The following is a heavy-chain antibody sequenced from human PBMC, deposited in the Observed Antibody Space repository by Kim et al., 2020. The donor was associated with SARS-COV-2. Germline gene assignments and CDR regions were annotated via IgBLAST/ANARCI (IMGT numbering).Heavy chain of an antibody. V-gene: IGHV3-48*03. CDR2: ISSSGSTI. Sequence: GGSLRLSCAASGFTFSSYEMNWVRQAPGKGLEWVSYISSSGSTIYYADSVKGRFTISRDNAKNSLYLQMNSLRAEDTAVYYCARSRITIFGVVKVPGRDYGMDVWGQGTTVTVSS. CDR1: GFTFSSYE. J-gene: IGHJ6*02. CDR3: ARSRITIFGVVKVPGRDYGMDV. D-gene: IGHD3-3*01.